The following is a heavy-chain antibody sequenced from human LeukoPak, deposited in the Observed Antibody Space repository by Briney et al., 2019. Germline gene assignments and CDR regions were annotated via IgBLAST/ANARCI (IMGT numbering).Heavy chain of an antibody. CDR3: VTYYFDSSGPKKNY. Sequence: SETLSLTCTVSGDSINSLDLWSWVRQPPGKGLEWIGEMYLSGTTHSNPSVKSRVTISIDKSKNQFFLNLSPVTAADTAVYYCVTYYFDSSGPKKNYWGQGTLVTVSS. V-gene: IGHV4-4*02. D-gene: IGHD3-22*01. J-gene: IGHJ4*02. CDR1: GDSINSLDL. CDR2: MYLSGTT.